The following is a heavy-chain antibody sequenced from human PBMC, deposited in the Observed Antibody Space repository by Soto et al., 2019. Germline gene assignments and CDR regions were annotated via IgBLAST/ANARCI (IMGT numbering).Heavy chain of an antibody. Sequence: GSLLITGSASGCIFSSYEMNWVRQATGKGLEWLSWINNSGGTRYYADSVKGRFTISRDNAKNSLYLQMNSLRAEDTAVYYCARGYSGGWSRGGYFDYWGQRTLVTVYS. CDR3: ARGYSGGWSRGGYFDY. V-gene: IGHV3-48*03. CDR1: GCIFSSYE. CDR2: INNSGGTR. J-gene: IGHJ4*02. D-gene: IGHD6-19*01.